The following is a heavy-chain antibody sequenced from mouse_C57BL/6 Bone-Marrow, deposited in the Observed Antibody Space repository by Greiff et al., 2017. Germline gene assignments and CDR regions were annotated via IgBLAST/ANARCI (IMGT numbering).Heavy chain of an antibody. CDR1: SYSITSGYY. Sequence: ESGPGLVKPSPSLSLTCSVTSYSITSGYYWNWIRQFPGNKLEWMGYISYDGSNNYNPALKNRISITRDTSKNQFFLNLNYVTSEDTATYYCARELSYYAMDYWGQGTSVTVSS. V-gene: IGHV3-6*01. CDR3: ARELSYYAMDY. J-gene: IGHJ4*01. CDR2: ISYDGSN.